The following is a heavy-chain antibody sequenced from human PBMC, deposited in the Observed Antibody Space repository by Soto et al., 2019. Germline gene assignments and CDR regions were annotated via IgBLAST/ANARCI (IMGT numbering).Heavy chain of an antibody. CDR1: GFTFSSYS. Sequence: EVQLVESGGGLVQPGGSLRLSCAASGFTFSSYSMNWVRQAPGKGLEWVSYISSSSSTIYYADSVKGRFTISRDNAKNSLSLQMNSLRDEDTAVYYCARDSRAARLYYWGQGTLVTVSS. CDR3: ARDSRAARLYY. J-gene: IGHJ4*02. V-gene: IGHV3-48*02. D-gene: IGHD6-6*01. CDR2: ISSSSSTI.